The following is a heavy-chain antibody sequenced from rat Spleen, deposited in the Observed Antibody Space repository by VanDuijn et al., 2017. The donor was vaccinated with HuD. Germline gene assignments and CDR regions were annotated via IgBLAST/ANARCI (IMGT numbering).Heavy chain of an antibody. CDR2: ISSSSGT. J-gene: IGHJ2*01. Sequence: VQLVESGGGLVQPGKSLKLSCSASGFTFSSYGMHWIRQAPGKGLDWVAYISSSSGTVYADAVKGRFTISRDNAKNTLYLQLNSLKSEDTAIYYCARASGSLSHYFDYWGQGVMVTVSS. CDR3: ARASGSLSHYFDY. D-gene: IGHD3-1*01. V-gene: IGHV5-62*01. CDR1: GFTFSSYG.